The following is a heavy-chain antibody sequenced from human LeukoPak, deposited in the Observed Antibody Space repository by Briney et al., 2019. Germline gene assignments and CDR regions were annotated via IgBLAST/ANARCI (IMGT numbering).Heavy chain of an antibody. CDR1: GGSFSGYY. Sequence: SETLSLTCAVYGGSFSGYYWSWIRQPPGKGLEWIGEINHSGSTNYNPSLKSRVTIPVDTSKNQFSLKLSSVTAADTAVYYCARAPLWFRSHVGAFDIWGQGTMVTVSS. CDR2: INHSGST. V-gene: IGHV4-34*01. J-gene: IGHJ3*02. CDR3: ARAPLWFRSHVGAFDI. D-gene: IGHD3-10*01.